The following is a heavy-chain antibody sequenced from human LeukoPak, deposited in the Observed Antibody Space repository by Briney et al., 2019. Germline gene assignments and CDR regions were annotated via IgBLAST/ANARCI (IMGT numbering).Heavy chain of an antibody. CDR1: GGSFSGYY. J-gene: IGHJ4*02. CDR2: INHSGST. D-gene: IGHD3-3*01. Sequence: SETLSLTCAVYGGSFSGYYWSWIRQPPGKGLEWIGEINHSGSTNYNPSLKSRVTMSVDTSKKQFSLKLSSVTAADTAVYYCARAFGSFDYWGQGTLVTVSS. CDR3: ARAFGSFDY. V-gene: IGHV4-34*01.